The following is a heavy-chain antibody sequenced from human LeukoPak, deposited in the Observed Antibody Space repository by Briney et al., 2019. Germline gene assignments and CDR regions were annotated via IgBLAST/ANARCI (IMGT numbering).Heavy chain of an antibody. CDR1: GFTFSIYA. D-gene: IGHD3-16*01. V-gene: IGHV3-23*01. CDR2: ITNSGGST. J-gene: IGHJ4*02. CDR3: AMDYAENDKGEY. Sequence: GGSLRLSCAASGFTFSIYAMSWVRQAPGKGLEWVSGITNSGGSTYYVDSVKGRLTISRDNSKNTLYLQMNSLRAEDTAVYYCAMDYAENDKGEYWGQGTLVTVSS.